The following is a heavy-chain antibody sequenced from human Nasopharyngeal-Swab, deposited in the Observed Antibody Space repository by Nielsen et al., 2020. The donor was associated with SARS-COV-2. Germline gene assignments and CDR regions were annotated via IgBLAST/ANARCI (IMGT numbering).Heavy chain of an antibody. J-gene: IGHJ4*02. CDR2: ISGDGGST. Sequence: GGSLISCAASGFTFDDYAMHWVRQAPGKGLEWVSLISGDGGSTYYADSVKGRFTISRDNSKNSLYLQMNSLRTEDTALYYCAKDMKALGYDFWSGPLDYWGQGTLVTVSS. D-gene: IGHD3-3*01. CDR1: GFTFDDYA. CDR3: AKDMKALGYDFWSGPLDY. V-gene: IGHV3-43*02.